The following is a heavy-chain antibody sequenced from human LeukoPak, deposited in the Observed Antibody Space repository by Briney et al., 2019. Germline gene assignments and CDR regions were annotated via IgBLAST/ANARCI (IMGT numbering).Heavy chain of an antibody. D-gene: IGHD6-6*01. V-gene: IGHV3-11*01. CDR2: ISSSGSTI. CDR3: ARTPIPPYSSSDYYYYGMDV. CDR1: GFTFSDYY. Sequence: GGSLRLSCAASGFTFSDYYMSWIRQAPGKGLEWVSYISSSGSTIYYADSVKGRFTISRDNAENSLYLQMNSLRAEDTAVYYCARTPIPPYSSSDYYYYGMDVWGQGTTVTVSS. J-gene: IGHJ6*02.